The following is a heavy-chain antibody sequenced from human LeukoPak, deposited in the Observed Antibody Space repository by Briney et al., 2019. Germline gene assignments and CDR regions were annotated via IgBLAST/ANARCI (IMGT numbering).Heavy chain of an antibody. CDR2: ISSSSSTI. D-gene: IGHD2-15*01. J-gene: IGHJ4*02. V-gene: IGHV3-48*04. CDR1: GFTFSSYS. CDR3: AKEKAAYTYCSGGSCYSDYFDY. Sequence: GGSLRLSCAASGFTFSSYSMNWVRQAPGKGLEWVSYISSSSSTIYYADSVKGRFTISRDNAKNSLYLQMNSLRAEDTAVYYCAKEKAAYTYCSGGSCYSDYFDYWGQGTLVTVSS.